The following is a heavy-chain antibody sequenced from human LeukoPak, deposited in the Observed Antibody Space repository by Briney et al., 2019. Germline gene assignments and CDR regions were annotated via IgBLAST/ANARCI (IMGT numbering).Heavy chain of an antibody. Sequence: PSETLSLTCTVSGGSITTSSYCWGWIRQPPGKGLEWFGIIYYSGSTYYNPSLKGRVTISVDTSKNQFSLKLSSVTAADTAVYYCARAFRARYFDLWGRGTLVTVSS. V-gene: IGHV4-39*01. J-gene: IGHJ2*01. D-gene: IGHD2/OR15-2a*01. CDR2: IYYSGST. CDR3: ARAFRARYFDL. CDR1: GGSITTSSYC.